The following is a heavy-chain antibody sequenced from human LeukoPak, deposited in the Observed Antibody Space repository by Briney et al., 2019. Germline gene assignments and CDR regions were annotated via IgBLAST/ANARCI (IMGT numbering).Heavy chain of an antibody. Sequence: GGSLRLSCAASGFIVSNYWMHWVRQAPGKGLVWVSGISGSGSSTYYADSVKGRFTLSRDYPKNTLYLQMNSLRAEDTAVYFCAKYSGSYYYPPNWDSWGQGTLVTVSS. V-gene: IGHV3-23*01. CDR2: ISGSGSST. CDR1: GFIVSNYW. CDR3: AKYSGSYYYPPNWDS. J-gene: IGHJ4*02. D-gene: IGHD1-26*01.